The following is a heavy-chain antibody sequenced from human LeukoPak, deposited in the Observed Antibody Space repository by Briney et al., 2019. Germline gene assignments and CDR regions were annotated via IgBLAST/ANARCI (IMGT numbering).Heavy chain of an antibody. V-gene: IGHV1-24*01. CDR3: ATPFYDTLTGPLAGMDV. J-gene: IGHJ6*02. CDR2: FDPEDGET. CDR1: GYTLTELS. D-gene: IGHD3-9*01. Sequence: ASVKVSCKVSGYTLTELSMHWVRQAPGKGLEWMGGFDPEDGETIYAQKFQGRVTMTEDTSTDTAYMELSSLRSEDTAVYYCATPFYDTLTGPLAGMDVWGQGTTVTVSS.